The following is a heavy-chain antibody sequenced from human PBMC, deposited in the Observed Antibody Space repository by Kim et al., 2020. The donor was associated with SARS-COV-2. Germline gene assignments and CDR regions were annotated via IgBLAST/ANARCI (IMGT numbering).Heavy chain of an antibody. D-gene: IGHD3-10*01. J-gene: IGHJ5*02. CDR3: ARGIYGSGWFDP. V-gene: IGHV4-31*02. Sequence: YSNPSLKGRVTISVDTSKNQFSLNLSSVTAANTAVYYCARGIYGSGWFDPWGQGTLVTVSS.